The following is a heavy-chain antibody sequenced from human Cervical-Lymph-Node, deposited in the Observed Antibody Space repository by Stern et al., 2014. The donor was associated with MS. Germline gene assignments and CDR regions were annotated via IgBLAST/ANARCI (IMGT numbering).Heavy chain of an antibody. Sequence: GESGPALLKPTQTLTLTCTFSGFSLSTSGMCVSWIRQPPGKPLEXLARIDWDDDKYYSTSLKTRLTIAKDTSKNQVVLTMTNMDPVDTATYYCARSFRGVYYYGMDVWGQGTTVTVSS. V-gene: IGHV2-70*11. CDR1: GFSLSTSGMC. D-gene: IGHD2-21*01. CDR3: ARSFRGVYYYGMDV. CDR2: IDWDDDK. J-gene: IGHJ6*02.